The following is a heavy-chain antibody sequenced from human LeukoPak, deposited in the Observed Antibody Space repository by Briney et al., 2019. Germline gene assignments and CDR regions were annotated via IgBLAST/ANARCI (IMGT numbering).Heavy chain of an antibody. CDR1: GYSFTSYW. CDR3: ARHRDPYGSGSH. J-gene: IGHJ4*02. Sequence: GESLKISCKGSGYSFTSYWIDWVRQRPGKGLEWMGIIYPGDSDTRYSPSFQGQVTIPADKSISTAYLQWSSLKASDTAMYYCARHRDPYGSGSHWGQGTLVTVSS. CDR2: IYPGDSDT. D-gene: IGHD3-10*01. V-gene: IGHV5-51*01.